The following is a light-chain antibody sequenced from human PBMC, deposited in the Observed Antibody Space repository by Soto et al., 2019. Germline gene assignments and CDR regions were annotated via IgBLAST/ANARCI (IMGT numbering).Light chain of an antibody. CDR3: QQYNNWPRT. Sequence: EIVMTQSPATLSVSPGERATLSCRASQSVSSNLAWYQQKPGQAPRLLIYGASSRPTGIPDRFSGSGSGTDFTLAISRLQSEDFAVYYCQQYNNWPRTFGRGTKVDI. J-gene: IGKJ1*01. CDR1: QSVSSN. V-gene: IGKV3D-15*01. CDR2: GAS.